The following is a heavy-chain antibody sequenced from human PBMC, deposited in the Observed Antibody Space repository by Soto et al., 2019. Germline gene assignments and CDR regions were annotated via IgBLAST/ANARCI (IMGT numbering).Heavy chain of an antibody. J-gene: IGHJ5*02. D-gene: IGHD1-20*01. V-gene: IGHV1-8*01. CDR1: GYTFTSYD. Sequence: ASVKVSCKASGYTFTSYDINWVRQATGQGLEWMGWMNPNSGNTGYAQKFQGRVTMTRNTSISTAYMELSSLRSEDTAVYYCARPRSRAYNWTPGGGWFDPWGQGTLVTVSS. CDR2: MNPNSGNT. CDR3: ARPRSRAYNWTPGGGWFDP.